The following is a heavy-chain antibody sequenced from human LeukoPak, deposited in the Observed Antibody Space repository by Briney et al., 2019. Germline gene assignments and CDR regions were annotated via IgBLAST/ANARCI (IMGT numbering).Heavy chain of an antibody. V-gene: IGHV3-11*04. CDR2: ISSSGSTI. J-gene: IGHJ4*02. CDR1: GFTFSDYY. Sequence: PGGSLRLSCAASGFTFSDYYMSWIRQAPGKGLEWVSYISSSGSTIYYADSVKGRFTISRDNAKNSLYLQMNSLRAEDTAVYYCTRDRPIYGSGSYYPMGYYFDYWGQGTLVTVSS. CDR3: TRDRPIYGSGSYYPMGYYFDY. D-gene: IGHD3-10*01.